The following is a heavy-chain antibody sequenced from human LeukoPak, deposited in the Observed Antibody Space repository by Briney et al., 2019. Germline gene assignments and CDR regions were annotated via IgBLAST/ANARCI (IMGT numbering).Heavy chain of an antibody. J-gene: IGHJ3*02. CDR2: IIPIFGTA. CDR1: GGTFSSYA. Sequence: ASVKVSCKASGGTFSSYAISWVRQAPGQGLEWMGRIIPIFGTANYAQKFQGRVTITTDESTSTAYMELSSLRSEDTAVYYCAREYYYDSSGYHDAFDIWGQGTMVTVSS. CDR3: AREYYYDSSGYHDAFDI. D-gene: IGHD3-22*01. V-gene: IGHV1-69*05.